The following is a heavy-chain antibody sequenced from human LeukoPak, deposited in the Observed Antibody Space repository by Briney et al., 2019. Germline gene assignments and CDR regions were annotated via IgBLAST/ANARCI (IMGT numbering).Heavy chain of an antibody. Sequence: ASVTVSCKASGYTFTGYYMHWVRQAPGQGLEWMGWINPNSGGTNYAQKFQGRVTMTRDTSISTAYMELSRLRSDDTAVYYCARVYYGSGVGAITGYWGQGTLVTVSS. CDR1: GYTFTGYY. J-gene: IGHJ4*02. CDR2: INPNSGGT. V-gene: IGHV1-2*02. CDR3: ARVYYGSGVGAITGY. D-gene: IGHD1-26*01.